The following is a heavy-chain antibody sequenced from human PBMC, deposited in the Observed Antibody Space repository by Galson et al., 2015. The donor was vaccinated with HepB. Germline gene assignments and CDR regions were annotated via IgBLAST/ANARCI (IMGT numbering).Heavy chain of an antibody. CDR2: ISWDGVTT. D-gene: IGHD3-10*01. V-gene: IGHV3-43*01. CDR3: VKDLTYYYGSGISRAYGLDV. CDR1: GFTFDDCT. J-gene: IGHJ6*02. Sequence: SLRLSCAASGFTFDDCTMHWVRQAPGKGLEWVSLISWDGVTTYYADSVKGRFTVSRDNSKHSLSLQMNSLRTQDTALYYCVKDLTYYYGSGISRAYGLDVWGQGTPVTVAS.